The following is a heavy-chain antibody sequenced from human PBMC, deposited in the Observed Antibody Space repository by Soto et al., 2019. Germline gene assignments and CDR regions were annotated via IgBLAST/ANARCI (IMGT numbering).Heavy chain of an antibody. CDR3: AKDRSYSGSAFDY. J-gene: IGHJ4*02. V-gene: IGHV3-23*01. Sequence: SGGSLRLSCAASGFTFSGYAMSWVRQAPGKGLEWVSAISGSGGGTCYADSVKGRFTISRDNSKNTLYLQMNSLRAEDTAVYYCAKDRSYSGSAFDYWGQGTLVTVSS. CDR1: GFTFSGYA. CDR2: ISGSGGGT. D-gene: IGHD1-26*01.